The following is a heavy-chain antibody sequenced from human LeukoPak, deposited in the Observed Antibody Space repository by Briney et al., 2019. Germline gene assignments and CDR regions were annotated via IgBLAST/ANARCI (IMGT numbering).Heavy chain of an antibody. V-gene: IGHV3-53*01. CDR1: GFTFTNAW. Sequence: GGSLRLSCAASGFTFTNAWMHWVRQAPGKGLEWVSVIYSGGSTYYADSVKGRFTISRDNSKNTLYLQMNSLRAEDTALYYCARGLVEMATIYFDYWGQGTLVTVSS. CDR2: IYSGGST. D-gene: IGHD5-24*01. CDR3: ARGLVEMATIYFDY. J-gene: IGHJ4*02.